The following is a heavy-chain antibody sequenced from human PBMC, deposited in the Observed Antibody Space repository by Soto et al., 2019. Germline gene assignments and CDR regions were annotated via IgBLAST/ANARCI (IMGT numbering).Heavy chain of an antibody. CDR3: AHGYIVVVPAAMVDWFDP. D-gene: IGHD2-2*01. J-gene: IGHJ5*02. Sequence: SGPTLVNPTQTLTLTCTFSGFSLSTSGVGVGWIRQPPGKALEWLALIYCDDDKRYSPSLKSRLTITKDTSKNHVVLTMTNMDPVDTATYYCAHGYIVVVPAAMVDWFDPWGQGTLVTVSS. CDR2: IYCDDDK. V-gene: IGHV2-5*02. CDR1: GFSLSTSGVG.